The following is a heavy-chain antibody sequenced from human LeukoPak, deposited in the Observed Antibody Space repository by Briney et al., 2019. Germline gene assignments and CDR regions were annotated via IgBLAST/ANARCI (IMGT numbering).Heavy chain of an antibody. D-gene: IGHD1-20*01. CDR2: IYYTGST. CDR3: ARDITGDGDY. J-gene: IGHJ4*02. CDR1: GGSISSYY. Sequence: PSETLSLTCTVSGGSISSYYWSWIRQPPGKGLEWIGYIYYTGSTNYNPSLKSRVTISLDTSKNQFSLKLSSVTAADTAVYYCARDITGDGDYWSQGTLVTVSS. V-gene: IGHV4-59*01.